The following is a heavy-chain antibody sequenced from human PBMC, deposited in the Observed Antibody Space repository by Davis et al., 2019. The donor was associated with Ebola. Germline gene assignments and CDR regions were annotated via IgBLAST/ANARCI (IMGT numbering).Heavy chain of an antibody. Sequence: SETLSLTCTVSGGSISSYYWSWIRQPPGKGLEWIGYIYYSGSTNYNPSLKSRVTISVDKSKNQFSLKLSSVTAADTAVYYCARGGYCSSTSCYAGAYYYYYYGMDVWGQGTTVTVSS. D-gene: IGHD2-2*01. CDR1: GGSISSYY. CDR3: ARGGYCSSTSCYAGAYYYYYYGMDV. CDR2: IYYSGST. J-gene: IGHJ6*02. V-gene: IGHV4-59*12.